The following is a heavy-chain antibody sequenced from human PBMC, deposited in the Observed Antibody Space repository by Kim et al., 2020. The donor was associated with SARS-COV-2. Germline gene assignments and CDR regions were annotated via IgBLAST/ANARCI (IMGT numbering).Heavy chain of an antibody. CDR1: GFTFSSYD. J-gene: IGHJ3*02. CDR3: ARGYSSSWYWAFDI. CDR2: IGTAGDT. V-gene: IGHV3-13*01. Sequence: GGSLRLSCAASGFTFSSYDMHWVRQATGKGLEWVSAIGTAGDTYYPGSVTGRFTISRENAKNSLYLQMNSLRAGDTAVYYCARGYSSSWYWAFDIWGQGTMVTVSS. D-gene: IGHD6-13*01.